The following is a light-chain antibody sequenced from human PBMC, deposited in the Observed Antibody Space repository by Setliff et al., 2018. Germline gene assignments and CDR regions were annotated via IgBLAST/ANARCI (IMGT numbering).Light chain of an antibody. Sequence: QSVLTQPPSASGTPGQRVTISCSGSSSNIGSNTVNWYHQFPGTAPKLLIYRNNQRPSGVPDRFSGSKSATSASLAISGLQAEDEADYYCAAWDDSLNGRYVFGTGTKVTVL. J-gene: IGLJ1*01. CDR2: RNN. CDR3: AAWDDSLNGRYV. CDR1: SSNIGSNT. V-gene: IGLV1-44*01.